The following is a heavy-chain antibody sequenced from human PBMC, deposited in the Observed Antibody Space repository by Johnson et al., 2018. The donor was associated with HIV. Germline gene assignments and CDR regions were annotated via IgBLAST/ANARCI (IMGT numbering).Heavy chain of an antibody. J-gene: IGHJ3*02. V-gene: IGHV3-30*02. CDR3: AKDRILSGYGPGAFDI. Sequence: QVHLVESGGGVVQPGGSLRLSCAASGFTFSSYGMHWVRQAPGKGLEWVAFILYDGSNKYYADSVKGRFTISRDNSKNTLYLQMNSLRAEDTAVYYCAKDRILSGYGPGAFDIWGQGTMVTVSS. D-gene: IGHD5-12*01. CDR1: GFTFSSYG. CDR2: ILYDGSNK.